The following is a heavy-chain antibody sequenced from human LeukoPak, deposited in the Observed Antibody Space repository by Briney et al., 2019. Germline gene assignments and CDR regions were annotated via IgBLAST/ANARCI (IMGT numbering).Heavy chain of an antibody. V-gene: IGHV4-39*01. CDR3: ARHDGAGSYLYNY. CDR2: IYFSGST. Sequence: PSETLSLTCSISGGSISSSNYYWGWIRQPPGKGLEWIGSIYFSGSTYYNVSLKSRVTISVDTSNNQFSLRLGSVTAADTAVYYCARHDGAGSYLYNYWGQGTLVTVSS. D-gene: IGHD1-26*01. J-gene: IGHJ4*02. CDR1: GGSISSSNYY.